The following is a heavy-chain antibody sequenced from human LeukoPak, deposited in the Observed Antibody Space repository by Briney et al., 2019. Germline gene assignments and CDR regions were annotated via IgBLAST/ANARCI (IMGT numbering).Heavy chain of an antibody. CDR3: AKEHGSWSNWFDP. CDR1: GDSISSGNYY. Sequence: PSETLSLTCSVSGDSISSGNYYWTWIRQPAGKGLEWIGRIYTSGSASYNPSLKSRVTMSLDTSKNQFSLNRRSVTAADTAVYYCAKEHGSWSNWFDPWRQGTLVTVSS. V-gene: IGHV4-61*02. D-gene: IGHD6-13*01. J-gene: IGHJ5*02. CDR2: IYTSGSA.